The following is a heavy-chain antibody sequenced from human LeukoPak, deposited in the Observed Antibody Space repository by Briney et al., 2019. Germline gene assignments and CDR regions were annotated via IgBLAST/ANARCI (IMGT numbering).Heavy chain of an antibody. CDR2: ISSSSSSI. J-gene: IGHJ4*02. Sequence: PGGSLRLSCAASRFTFSSYSMIWVRQAPGKGLEWVSSISSSSSSIYYADSVKGRFTISRDNAKNSLYLQMNSLRAEDTAVYYCARASKCYYDSSGYPLDYWGQGTLVTVSS. CDR3: ARASKCYYDSSGYPLDY. D-gene: IGHD3-22*01. V-gene: IGHV3-21*01. CDR1: RFTFSSYS.